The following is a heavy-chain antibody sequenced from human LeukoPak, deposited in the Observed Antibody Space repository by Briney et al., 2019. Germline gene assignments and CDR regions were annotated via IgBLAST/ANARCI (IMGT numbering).Heavy chain of an antibody. J-gene: IGHJ3*01. V-gene: IGHV4-61*01. CDR1: GGSVSSGSYY. D-gene: IGHD2-15*01. CDR3: ARDMGYCSGHSCYSKWAFDV. CDR2: IYYSGST. Sequence: KSSETLSLTCTVSGGSVSSGSYYWSWIRQPPGKEVEWIGYIYYSGSTNHNPSLKSRVTISVDTSKNQFSLKLSSVTAADTAVYYCARDMGYCSGHSCYSKWAFDVWGQGTMVTVSS.